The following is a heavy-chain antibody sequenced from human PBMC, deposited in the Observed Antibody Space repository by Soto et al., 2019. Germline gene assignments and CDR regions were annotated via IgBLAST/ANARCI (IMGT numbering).Heavy chain of an antibody. CDR2: IIPIFCTA. J-gene: IGHJ4*02. CDR3: ARGWGYDSNDYYYAY. D-gene: IGHD3-22*01. V-gene: IGHV1-69*01. Sequence: QVQLVQSGAEVRKPGSSVKVSCKASGGTFSRHAISWVRQAPGQGLEWMGGIIPIFCTANHAQKFQGRVTIFADESTSTVYMELSSLRSEDTAMYYCARGWGYDSNDYYYAYWGQGTLVIVSS. CDR1: GGTFSRHA.